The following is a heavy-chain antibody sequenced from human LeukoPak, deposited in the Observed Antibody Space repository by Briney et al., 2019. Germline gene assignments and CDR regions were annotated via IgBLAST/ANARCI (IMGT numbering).Heavy chain of an antibody. CDR1: GFTFSSYG. CDR3: AKQDGSGSYDGYYYYGMDV. V-gene: IGHV3-30*02. J-gene: IGHJ6*02. CDR2: IRYDGSNK. Sequence: PGGSLRLSCAASGFTFSSYGMHWVRQAPGKGLEWVAFIRYDGSNKYYADSVKGRFTISRDNSKNTLYLQMNSLRAEDTAVYYCAKQDGSGSYDGYYYYGMDVWGQGTTVTVSS. D-gene: IGHD3-10*01.